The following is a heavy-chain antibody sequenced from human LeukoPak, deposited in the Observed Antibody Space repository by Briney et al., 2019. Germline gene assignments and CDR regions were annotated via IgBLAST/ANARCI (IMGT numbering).Heavy chain of an antibody. J-gene: IGHJ4*02. D-gene: IGHD5-18*01. CDR3: AKDQDVDTAMVMGY. CDR1: GFTFSSYG. Sequence: GGSLRLSCAASGFTFSSYGMHWVRQAPGKGLERVAVISYDGSNKYYADSVKGRFTISRDNSKNTLYLQMNSLRAEDTAVYYCAKDQDVDTAMVMGYWGQGTLVTVSS. V-gene: IGHV3-30*18. CDR2: ISYDGSNK.